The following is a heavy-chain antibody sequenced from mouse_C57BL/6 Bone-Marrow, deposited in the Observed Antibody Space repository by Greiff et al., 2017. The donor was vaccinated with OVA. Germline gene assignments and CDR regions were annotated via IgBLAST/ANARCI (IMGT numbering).Heavy chain of an antibody. J-gene: IGHJ3*01. V-gene: IGHV1-82*01. D-gene: IGHD1-1*01. CDR1: GYAFSSSW. Sequence: QVQLQQSGPELVKPGASVKISCKASGYAFSSSWMNWVKQRPGKGLEWVGRIYPGDGDTNYNGKFKGKAILTADKSSSTAYMQLRSLTSEVSAFYFCANIYGIFAYWGQGTLVTVSA. CDR2: IYPGDGDT. CDR3: ANIYGIFAY.